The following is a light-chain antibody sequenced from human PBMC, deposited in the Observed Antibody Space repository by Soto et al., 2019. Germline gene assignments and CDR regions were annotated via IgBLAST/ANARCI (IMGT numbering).Light chain of an antibody. CDR2: GAS. CDR3: QQYGSSPPT. V-gene: IGKV3-20*01. Sequence: EIVLTPSPGTLSLSPGERATLSCRASQSVSSSYLAWYQQKPGQAPRLLIYGASSRATGIPDRFSGSGSGTDFTLTISRLEPEAFAVYYCQQYGSSPPTFGQGTRLEIK. J-gene: IGKJ5*01. CDR1: QSVSSSY.